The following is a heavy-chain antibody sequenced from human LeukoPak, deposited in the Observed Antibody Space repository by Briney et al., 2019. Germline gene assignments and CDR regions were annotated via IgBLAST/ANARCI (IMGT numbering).Heavy chain of an antibody. V-gene: IGHV4-4*07. CDR1: GGSISSYY. D-gene: IGHD1-26*01. Sequence: ASETLSLTCTVSGGSISSYYWSWIRQPAGKGLERIGRLYTSQSPNSNPPLTSRLTMTVDTSTNQFSLELSSVTAADTAVYYCARDTWELWEGAFDIWGQGTMVTVSS. CDR2: LYTSQSP. J-gene: IGHJ3*02. CDR3: ARDTWELWEGAFDI.